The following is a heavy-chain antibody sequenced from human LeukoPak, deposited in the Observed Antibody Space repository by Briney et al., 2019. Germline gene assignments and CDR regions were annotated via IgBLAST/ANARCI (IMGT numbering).Heavy chain of an antibody. D-gene: IGHD1-1*01. V-gene: IGHV4-59*08. CDR2: IYYSGST. CDR1: GGSISSYY. Sequence: SETLSLTCTVSGGSISSYYWSWIRQPPGKGLEWIGYIYYSGSTNYNPSLKSRVTISVDTSKNQFSLKLSSVTAADTAVYYCARQLKVQLARYYYYYYMDVWGKGTTVTVSS. J-gene: IGHJ6*03. CDR3: ARQLKVQLARYYYYYYMDV.